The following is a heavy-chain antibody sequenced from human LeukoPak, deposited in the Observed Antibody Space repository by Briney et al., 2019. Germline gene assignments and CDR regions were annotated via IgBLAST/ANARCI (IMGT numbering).Heavy chain of an antibody. J-gene: IGHJ4*02. V-gene: IGHV1-18*01. CDR3: ARDQARLGLFDY. Sequence: ASVKVSCKASGCIFSNYEISWVRQAPGQGLEWMGRISGYDGNTNNAQKLQGRVTMTIDTSTSTAYMEVRSLRSDDTAVYYCARDQARLGLFDYWGQGTLVTVSS. CDR1: GCIFSNYE. D-gene: IGHD3/OR15-3a*01. CDR2: ISGYDGNT.